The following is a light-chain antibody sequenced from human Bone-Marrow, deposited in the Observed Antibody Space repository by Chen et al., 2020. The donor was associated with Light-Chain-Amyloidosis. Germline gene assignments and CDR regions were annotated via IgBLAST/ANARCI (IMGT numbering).Light chain of an antibody. CDR2: EDD. CDR1: SGSIATNY. CDR3: QSYQGSSQGV. J-gene: IGLJ3*02. Sequence: NFMLTHPHSVSDSPGKTVIIACTRRSGSIATNYVQWYQQRPGSSPTTVIYEDDQRPSGVPDRFSGSIDRSSNSASLTISGLKTEDDADYYCQSYQGSSQGVFGGGTKLTVL. V-gene: IGLV6-57*01.